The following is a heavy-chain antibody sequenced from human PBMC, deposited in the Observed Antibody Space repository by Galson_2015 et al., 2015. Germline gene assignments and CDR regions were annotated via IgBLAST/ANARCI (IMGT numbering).Heavy chain of an antibody. D-gene: IGHD2-2*01. CDR1: RFTFSSYA. CDR2: ISYDGSNK. Sequence: SLRLSCAASRFTFSSYALHWVRQAPGKGLEWVAIISYDGSNKYYADSVKGRFAISRDNSRNTLYLQMNSLRAEDTAVYYCARDLADIVVLPAAAGYYSMDVWGQGTTVTVSS. J-gene: IGHJ6*02. V-gene: IGHV3-30*09. CDR3: ARDLADIVVLPAAAGYYSMDV.